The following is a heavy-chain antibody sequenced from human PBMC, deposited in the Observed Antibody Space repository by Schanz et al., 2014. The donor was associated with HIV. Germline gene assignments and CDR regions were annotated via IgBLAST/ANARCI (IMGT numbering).Heavy chain of an antibody. V-gene: IGHV3-23*01. D-gene: IGHD4-17*01. CDR1: GFNFNNYA. CDR3: ARDLHDYGDARTDY. Sequence: EVQLLDSGGGLVQPGGSLRLSCVASGFNFNNYAMTWVRQAPGKGLEWVSSISESGGRTYYADSVNGRFTISRDNAKNSLHLQMSRLGAEDTAVYYCARDLHDYGDARTDYWGQGILVTVSS. CDR2: ISESGGRT. J-gene: IGHJ4*02.